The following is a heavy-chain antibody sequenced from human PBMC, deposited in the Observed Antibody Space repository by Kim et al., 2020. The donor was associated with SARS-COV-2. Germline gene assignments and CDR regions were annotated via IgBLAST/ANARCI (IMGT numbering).Heavy chain of an antibody. Sequence: NPSLKSRVTISVDTSKNQFSLKLSSVTAADTAVYYCARGLVHGSGGRFDPWGQGTLVTVSS. J-gene: IGHJ5*02. CDR3: ARGLVHGSGGRFDP. D-gene: IGHD3-10*01. V-gene: IGHV4-34*01.